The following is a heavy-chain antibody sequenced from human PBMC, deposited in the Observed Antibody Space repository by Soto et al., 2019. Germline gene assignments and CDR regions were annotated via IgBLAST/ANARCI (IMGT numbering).Heavy chain of an antibody. V-gene: IGHV1-69*06. CDR1: GGTFSSYV. J-gene: IGHJ4*02. CDR3: ARAHKDYGGEFDY. D-gene: IGHD4-17*01. Sequence: GASVKVSCKASGGTFSSYVINWVRQAPGQGLEWMGGFIPLFGTPNYAQKFQGRVTITADRSTSTAYMELSSLKSDDTAVYYCARAHKDYGGEFDYWGQGALVTVSS. CDR2: FIPLFGTP.